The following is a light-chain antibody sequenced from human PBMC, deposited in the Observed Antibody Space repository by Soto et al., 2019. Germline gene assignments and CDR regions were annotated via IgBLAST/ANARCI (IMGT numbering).Light chain of an antibody. CDR2: GAS. CDR3: QQYNKWPLT. Sequence: DIVLTQSPGTLSLSPGERPTLSCRASQSVSIDLAWYQQTPGQAPRLLIYGASTRATGIPVRFSGSASGTEFTLTISSLQSEDFTVYYCQQYNKWPLTFGQGTNVDIK. CDR1: QSVSID. J-gene: IGKJ1*01. V-gene: IGKV3-15*01.